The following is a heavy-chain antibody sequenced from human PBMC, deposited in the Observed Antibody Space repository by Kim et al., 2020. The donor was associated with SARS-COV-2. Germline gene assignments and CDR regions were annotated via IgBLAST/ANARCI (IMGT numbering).Heavy chain of an antibody. V-gene: IGHV1-69*13. Sequence: SVKVSCKASGGTFSSYAISWVRQAPGQGLEWMGGIIPIFGTANYAQKFQGRVTITADESTSTAYMELSSLRSEDTAVYYCASHDLYLKDIVVVVAATPPYYYGMDVWGQGTTVTVSS. CDR3: ASHDLYLKDIVVVVAATPPYYYGMDV. CDR2: IIPIFGTA. CDR1: GGTFSSYA. J-gene: IGHJ6*02. D-gene: IGHD2-15*01.